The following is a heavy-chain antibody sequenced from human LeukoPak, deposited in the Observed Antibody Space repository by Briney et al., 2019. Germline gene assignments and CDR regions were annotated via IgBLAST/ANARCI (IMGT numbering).Heavy chain of an antibody. CDR2: IYYSGST. J-gene: IGHJ5*02. Sequence: PSETLSLTCAVSGGSISSGGYSWSWIRQPPGKGLEWIGYIYYSGSTYYNPSLKSRVTISVDTSKNQFSLKLSSVTAADTAVYYCARHTARGRIGPWGQGTLVTVSS. CDR3: ARHTARGRIGP. D-gene: IGHD2-21*02. CDR1: GGSISSGGYS. V-gene: IGHV4-30-4*07.